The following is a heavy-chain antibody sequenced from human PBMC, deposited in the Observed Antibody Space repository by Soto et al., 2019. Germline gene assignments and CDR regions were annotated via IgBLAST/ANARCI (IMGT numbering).Heavy chain of an antibody. J-gene: IGHJ6*02. V-gene: IGHV1-46*03. Sequence: GASVKVSCKASGYTFTSYYMHWVRQAPGQGLEWMGIINPSGGSTSYAQKFQGRVTMTRDTSTSTVYMELSSLRSEDTAVYYCARHYYDILTGFYPYGMDVWGQGTTVTVSS. CDR1: GYTFTSYY. CDR2: INPSGGST. D-gene: IGHD3-9*01. CDR3: ARHYYDILTGFYPYGMDV.